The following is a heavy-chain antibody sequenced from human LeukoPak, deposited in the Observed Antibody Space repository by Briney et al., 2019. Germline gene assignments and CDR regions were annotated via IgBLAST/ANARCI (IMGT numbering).Heavy chain of an antibody. CDR1: GYSENFYG. D-gene: IGHD6-19*01. J-gene: IGHJ6*04. V-gene: IGHV1-69*06. CDR2: IIPIFGTA. Sequence: SVKVSCKTSGYSENFYGITWVRQVAGQGLEWMGGIIPIFGTANYAQQFQGRVTITADKSTSTAYMELSSLRSEDTAVYYCARDREEIAVAAAMDVWGKGTTVTVSS. CDR3: ARDREEIAVAAAMDV.